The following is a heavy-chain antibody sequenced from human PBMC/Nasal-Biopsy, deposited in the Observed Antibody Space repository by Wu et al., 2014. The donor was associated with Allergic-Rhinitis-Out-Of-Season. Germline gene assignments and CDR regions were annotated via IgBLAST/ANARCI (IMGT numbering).Heavy chain of an antibody. D-gene: IGHD4-23*01. J-gene: IGHJ5*02. V-gene: IGHV4-39*07. Sequence: YYTGSTYYNPSLKSRVTISIDTSKNQFSLKLSSVTAADTAIYYCARHGRATVGTLNWFDPWGPGNPGHRLV. CDR3: ARHGRATVGTLNWFDP. CDR2: YYTGST.